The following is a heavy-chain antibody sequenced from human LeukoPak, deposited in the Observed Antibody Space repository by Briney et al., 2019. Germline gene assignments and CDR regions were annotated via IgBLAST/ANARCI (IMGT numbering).Heavy chain of an antibody. V-gene: IGHV4-59*01. CDR3: ARGEIRLAGTLDH. Sequence: SETLSLTCTVSGGSINGYYWSWIRQPPGRGLEWIGYIYYNGGTNYNPSLKGRVTISVDTSENQFSLKLSSVTAADTAVYYCARGEIRLAGTLDHWGQGTLVTVSS. J-gene: IGHJ4*02. CDR2: IYYNGGT. D-gene: IGHD6-19*01. CDR1: GGSINGYY.